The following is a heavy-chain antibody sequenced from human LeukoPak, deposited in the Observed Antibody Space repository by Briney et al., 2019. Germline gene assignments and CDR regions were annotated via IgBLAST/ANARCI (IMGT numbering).Heavy chain of an antibody. CDR2: IYYSGST. CDR3: ARAGGGCSRTSCPIPYYGMDV. D-gene: IGHD2-2*01. V-gene: IGHV4-61*08. CDR1: GGSISSGGYY. Sequence: SETLSLTCTVSGGSISSGGYYWSWIRQHPGKGLEWIGYIYYSGSTYYNPSLKSRVTISVDTSKSQFSLKLTSVTAADTAVYYCARAGGGCSRTSCPIPYYGMDVWGQGTTVTVSS. J-gene: IGHJ6*02.